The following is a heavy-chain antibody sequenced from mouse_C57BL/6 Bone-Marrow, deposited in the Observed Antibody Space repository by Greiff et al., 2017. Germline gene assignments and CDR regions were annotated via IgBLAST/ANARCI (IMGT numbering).Heavy chain of an antibody. CDR2: IDPENGDT. CDR3: TTEEAYYFDY. Sequence: VQLKQSGAELVRPGPSVKLSCTASGFNIKDDYMHWVKQRPEQGLEWIGWIDPENGDTEYASKFQGKATITADTSSNTAYLQLSSLTSEDTAVYYCTTEEAYYFDYWGQGTTRTVSS. V-gene: IGHV14-4*01. J-gene: IGHJ2*01. CDR1: GFNIKDDY.